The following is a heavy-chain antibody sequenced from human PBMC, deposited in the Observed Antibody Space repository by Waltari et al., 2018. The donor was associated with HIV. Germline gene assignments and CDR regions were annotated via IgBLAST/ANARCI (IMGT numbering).Heavy chain of an antibody. J-gene: IGHJ4*01. Sequence: QVQLVQSGTELKKPGSSVKVSCKASVGTFNNYAINWVRQAPGQGLEWMGRTIPIFGTSTYSQKYQNRLTLAADKSTCTADMELSSLGSDDTAFYYCARFWGSGNVPPTLTITYFDYWGQGTLVTVSS. CDR1: VGTFNNYA. D-gene: IGHD3-16*01. CDR3: ARFWGSGNVPPTLTITYFDY. CDR2: TIPIFGTS. V-gene: IGHV1-69*06.